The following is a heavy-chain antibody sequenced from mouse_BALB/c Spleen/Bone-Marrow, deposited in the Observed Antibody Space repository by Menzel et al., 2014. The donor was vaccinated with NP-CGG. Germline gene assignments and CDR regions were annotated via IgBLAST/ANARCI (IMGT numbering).Heavy chain of an antibody. Sequence: EVNVVESGGDLVKPGGSLKLSCVASGFTFSSYGMSWVRQTPDKRLEWVATISSGGSSTYYPASVKGRFTISRDNAKSTLCLQMSSLNSEDTAMYYCTRRPLQANSYFDCWGQGTTLTVSS. CDR2: ISSGGSST. D-gene: IGHD3-2*02. CDR3: TRRPLQANSYFDC. V-gene: IGHV5-6*02. CDR1: GFTFSSYG. J-gene: IGHJ2*01.